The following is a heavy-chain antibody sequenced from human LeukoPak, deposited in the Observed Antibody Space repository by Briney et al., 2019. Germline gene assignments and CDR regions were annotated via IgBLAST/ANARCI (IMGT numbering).Heavy chain of an antibody. V-gene: IGHV1-2*02. CDR1: GYTFTGYY. J-gene: IGHJ4*02. D-gene: IGHD6-13*01. CDR3: ARDHNGDRAAAGLFDY. Sequence: ASVKVSCKASGYTFTGYYMHWVRQAPGQGLEWMGWINPNSGGTNYAQKFQGRVTMTRDTSISTAYMELSRLRSDDTAVYYCARDHNGDRAAAGLFDYWGQGTLVTVSS. CDR2: INPNSGGT.